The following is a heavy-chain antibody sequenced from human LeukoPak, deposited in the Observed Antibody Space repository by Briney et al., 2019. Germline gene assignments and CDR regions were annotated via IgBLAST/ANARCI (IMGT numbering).Heavy chain of an antibody. CDR2: IYYSGST. V-gene: IGHV4-39*07. Sequence: SETLSLTCTVSGGSISSSSYYWGWIRQPPGKGLEWIGSIYYSGSTYYNPSLKSRVTISVDTSKNQFSLKLSSVTAADTAVYYCARVDYYDSSGYYPYYYYGMDVWGQGTTVTVSS. D-gene: IGHD3-22*01. J-gene: IGHJ6*02. CDR1: GGSISSSSYY. CDR3: ARVDYYDSSGYYPYYYYGMDV.